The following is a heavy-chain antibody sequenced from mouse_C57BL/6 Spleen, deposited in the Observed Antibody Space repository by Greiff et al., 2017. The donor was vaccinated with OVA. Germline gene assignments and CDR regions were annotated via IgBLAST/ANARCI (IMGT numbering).Heavy chain of an antibody. CDR3: ARFTTGEAMDY. D-gene: IGHD1-1*01. Sequence: VQLQQSGPELVKPGASVKISCKASGYAFSSSWMNWVKQRPGKGLEWIGRIYPGDGDTNYNGKFKGKATLTADKSSSTAYMQLSILTSEDSAVYFCARFTTGEAMDYWGQGTSVTVAS. CDR2: IYPGDGDT. J-gene: IGHJ4*01. CDR1: GYAFSSSW. V-gene: IGHV1-82*01.